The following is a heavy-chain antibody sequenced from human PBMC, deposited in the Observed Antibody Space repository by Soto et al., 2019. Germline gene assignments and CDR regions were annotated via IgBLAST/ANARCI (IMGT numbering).Heavy chain of an antibody. V-gene: IGHV3-48*03. Sequence: RLSCAASGFTFSSYEMNWVRQAPGKGLEWVSYISSSGSTIYYADFVKGRFSISRDNAKNSLFLQMSSLRAEDTAVYYCARDPGYGGDPPLYYFDYWGQGTLVTVSS. CDR1: GFTFSSYE. D-gene: IGHD2-21*02. J-gene: IGHJ4*02. CDR2: ISSSGSTI. CDR3: ARDPGYGGDPPLYYFDY.